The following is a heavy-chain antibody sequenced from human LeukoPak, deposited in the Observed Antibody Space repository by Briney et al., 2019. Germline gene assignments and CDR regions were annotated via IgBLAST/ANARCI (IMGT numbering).Heavy chain of an antibody. Sequence: PGGSLRLFCAASGFTFSSYEMNWVRQAPGKGLEWVSYISSSGRTMYYADSVKGRFTISRDNAKDSLYLQMNSLRVEDTAVYYCVRDFDYWGQGTLVTVSS. CDR3: VRDFDY. V-gene: IGHV3-48*03. J-gene: IGHJ4*02. CDR1: GFTFSSYE. CDR2: ISSSGRTM.